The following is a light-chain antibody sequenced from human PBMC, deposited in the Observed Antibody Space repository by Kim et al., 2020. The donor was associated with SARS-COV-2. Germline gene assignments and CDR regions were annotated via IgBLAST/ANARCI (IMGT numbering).Light chain of an antibody. Sequence: GQSVTISCAGTSSDVGDYNFVSWYQHHPGKAPKLMIYDVTKRPSGVPDRFSGSKSGNTASLTVSGLQAEDEADYSCCSYAGGYTWVFGGGTKLTVL. CDR1: SSDVGDYNF. CDR3: CSYAGGYTWV. V-gene: IGLV2-11*01. CDR2: DVT. J-gene: IGLJ3*02.